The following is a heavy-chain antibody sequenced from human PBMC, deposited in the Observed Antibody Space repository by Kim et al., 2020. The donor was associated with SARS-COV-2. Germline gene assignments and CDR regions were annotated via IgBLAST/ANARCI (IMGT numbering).Heavy chain of an antibody. Sequence: GGSLRLSCAASGFTFSSYAMHWVRQAPGKGLEWVAVISYDGSNKYYADSVKGRFTISRDNSKNTLYLQMNSLRAEDTAVYYCARDSSSWYEGGNWFDPWG. D-gene: IGHD6-13*01. CDR1: GFTFSSYA. V-gene: IGHV3-30-3*01. CDR3: ARDSSSWYEGGNWFDP. CDR2: ISYDGSNK. J-gene: IGHJ5*02.